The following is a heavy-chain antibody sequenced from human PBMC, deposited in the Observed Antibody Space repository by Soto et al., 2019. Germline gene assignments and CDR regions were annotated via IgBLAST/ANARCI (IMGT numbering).Heavy chain of an antibody. J-gene: IGHJ4*02. CDR3: AKGRGIAARPVLQWDY. CDR1: GFTFSRYA. D-gene: IGHD6-6*01. CDR2: ISGSGGST. V-gene: IGHV3-23*01. Sequence: PGGSLRLSCAAPGFTFSRYAISWVRQAPGKALEWVSAISGSGGSTYYADSVKGRFTISRDNSKNTLYLQMNSLRAEDTAVNYCAKGRGIAARPVLQWDYWGQGTLVTVSS.